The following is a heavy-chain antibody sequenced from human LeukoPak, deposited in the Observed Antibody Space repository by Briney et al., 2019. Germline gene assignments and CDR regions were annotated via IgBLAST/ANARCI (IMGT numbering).Heavy chain of an antibody. J-gene: IGHJ3*02. V-gene: IGHV3-48*04. CDR3: ARDREPLWFGESRYAFDI. CDR1: GFTFSSYS. D-gene: IGHD3-10*01. Sequence: GGSLRLSCAASGFTFSSYSMNWVRQAPGKGLEWVSYISSSSSTIYYADSVKGRFTISRDNAKNSLYLQMNSLRAEDTAVYYCARDREPLWFGESRYAFDIWGQGTMVTDSS. CDR2: ISSSSSTI.